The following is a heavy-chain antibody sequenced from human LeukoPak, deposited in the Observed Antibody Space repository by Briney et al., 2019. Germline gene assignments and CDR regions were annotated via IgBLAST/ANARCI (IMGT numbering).Heavy chain of an antibody. CDR3: ARPLGSSGWYLDDDWFDP. V-gene: IGHV1-2*02. CDR1: GYTFTGYY. CDR2: INPNSGGT. J-gene: IGHJ5*02. Sequence: GASVKVSCKASGYTFTGYYMHWVRQAPGQGLEWMGWINPNSGGTNYAQKFQGRVTMTRDTSISTAYMELSRLRSDDTAVYYCARPLGSSGWYLDDDWFDPWGQETLVTVSS. D-gene: IGHD6-19*01.